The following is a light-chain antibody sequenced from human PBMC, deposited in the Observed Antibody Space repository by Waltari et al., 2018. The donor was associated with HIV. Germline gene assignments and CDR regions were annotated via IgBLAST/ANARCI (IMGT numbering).Light chain of an antibody. CDR3: ASWDDALSSWL. CDR2: GNA. Sequence: QSGLSQPPSTSRPPGQRVVISCSGSSSNVGKNYVSWFQQLPGASPSLLIYGNARRPSGVPDRFTASKSGSSASLVISGLRSDDEAEYFCASWDDALSSWLFGGGTKLTVL. CDR1: SSNVGKNY. J-gene: IGLJ6*01. V-gene: IGLV1-47*01.